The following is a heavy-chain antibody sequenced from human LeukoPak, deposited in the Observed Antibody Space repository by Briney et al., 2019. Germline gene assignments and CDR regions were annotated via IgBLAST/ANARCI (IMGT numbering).Heavy chain of an antibody. D-gene: IGHD1-14*01. CDR1: GGTFSSYA. V-gene: IGHV1-69*04. J-gene: IGHJ4*02. CDR2: IIPILGIA. Sequence: SVKVSCKASGGTFSSYAFSWVRQAPGQGLEWMGRIIPILGIANYAQKFQGRVTITADKSTSTAYMELSSLRSEDTAVYYCARVEPTTGTCYWGQGTLVTVSS. CDR3: ARVEPTTGTCY.